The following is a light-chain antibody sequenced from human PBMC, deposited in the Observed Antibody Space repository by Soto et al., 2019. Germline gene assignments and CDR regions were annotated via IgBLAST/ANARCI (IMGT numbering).Light chain of an antibody. V-gene: IGLV2-14*01. J-gene: IGLJ2*01. Sequence: QAVVTQPASVSGSPGQSITISCTGTSSDIGGYNYVSWYQQHPGKAPKLMIFDVSYRPSGVSNRFSGSKSGNAASLTISGLQAEDEADYYCGSYTSTSTLAFGGGTKVTVL. CDR2: DVS. CDR1: SSDIGGYNY. CDR3: GSYTSTSTLA.